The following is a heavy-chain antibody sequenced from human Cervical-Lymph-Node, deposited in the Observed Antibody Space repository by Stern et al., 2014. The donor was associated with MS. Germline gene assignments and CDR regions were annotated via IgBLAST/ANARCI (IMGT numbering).Heavy chain of an antibody. J-gene: IGHJ4*02. CDR1: GFTLSSYR. Sequence: EVQLVESGGGLVKPGGSLRLSCAASGFTLSSYRMNWVRQAPGPGLEWVAFISSGGGYIYYASPLKGRFTISRDNAKNSLYLQMNSLRAEDTAVYYCARGRGGNYRYYFDYWGQGTLVTVSS. CDR3: ARGRGGNYRYYFDY. V-gene: IGHV3-21*02. D-gene: IGHD4-23*01. CDR2: ISSGGGYI.